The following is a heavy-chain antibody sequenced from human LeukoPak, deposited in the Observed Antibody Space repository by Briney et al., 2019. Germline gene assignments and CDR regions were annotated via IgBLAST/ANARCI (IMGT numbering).Heavy chain of an antibody. CDR3: ARGGGSSGWYYYYYMDV. J-gene: IGHJ6*03. CDR1: GFTFNIYD. D-gene: IGHD6-19*01. CDR2: IYYSGST. V-gene: IGHV4-59*01. Sequence: GSLRLSCEASGFTFNIYDMSWVRQFPGKGLEWIGYIYYSGSTNYNPSLKSRVTISVDTSKNQFSLKLSSVTAADTAVYYCARGGGSSGWYYYYYMDVWGKGTTVTVSS.